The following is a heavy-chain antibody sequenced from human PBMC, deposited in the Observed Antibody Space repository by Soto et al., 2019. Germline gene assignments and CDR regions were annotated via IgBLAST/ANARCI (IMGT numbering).Heavy chain of an antibody. V-gene: IGHV4-34*01. D-gene: IGHD1-26*01. J-gene: IGHJ5*02. CDR3: ARATYSGSYYGWFDP. Sequence: PSETLSLTCAVYGGSFSGYYWSWSRQPPGKGLEWIGEINHSGSTNYNPSLKSRVTISVDTSKNQFSLKLSSVTAADTAVYYCARATYSGSYYGWFDPWGQGTLVTVSS. CDR2: INHSGST. CDR1: GGSFSGYY.